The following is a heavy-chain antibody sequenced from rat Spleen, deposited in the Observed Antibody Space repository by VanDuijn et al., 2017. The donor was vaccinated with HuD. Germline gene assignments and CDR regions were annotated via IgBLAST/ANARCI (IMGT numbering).Heavy chain of an antibody. V-gene: IGHV5-29*01. CDR2: ITYDGNNT. CDR3: TRDRGGSY. CDR1: GFTFSNYY. J-gene: IGHJ2*01. Sequence: EVQLVESGGGLVQPGRSLKLSCAASGFTFSNYYMAWVRQTPTRGLEWVASITYDGNNTFYRDSVKGRFTISKDNAKSTLYLQMDSLRSEDTATYYCTRDRGGSYWGQGVMVTVSS. D-gene: IGHD1-3*01.